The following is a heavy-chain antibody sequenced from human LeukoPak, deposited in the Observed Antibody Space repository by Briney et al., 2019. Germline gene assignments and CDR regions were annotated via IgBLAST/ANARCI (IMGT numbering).Heavy chain of an antibody. CDR2: ISGSGGST. D-gene: IGHD2-2*01. V-gene: IGHV3-23*01. J-gene: IGHJ4*02. Sequence: TGGSLRLSCAASGFTFSSYAMSWVRQAPGKGLEWVSAISGSGGSTYYADSVKGRFTISRDNSKNTLYLQMNSLRAEDTAVYYCAKVFCSSTSCKGYWGQGTLVTVSS. CDR3: AKVFCSSTSCKGY. CDR1: GFTFSSYA.